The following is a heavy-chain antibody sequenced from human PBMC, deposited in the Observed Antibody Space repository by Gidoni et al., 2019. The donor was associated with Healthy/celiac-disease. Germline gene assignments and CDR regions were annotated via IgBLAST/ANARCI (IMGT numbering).Heavy chain of an antibody. D-gene: IGHD3-10*01. CDR2: IYCSGST. J-gene: IGHJ6*02. CDR3: ARGITMVRGVIMDYYYGMDV. Sequence: QVQLQESGPGLEKPSQTLSLTCTVSGGSISSGGYYWSWIRQHPGKGLEWMGYIYCSGSTYYNPSLKSRVTISVDTSKNHFSLKLSSVTAADTAVYYCARGITMVRGVIMDYYYGMDVWGQGTTVTVSS. CDR1: GGSISSGGYY. V-gene: IGHV4-31*03.